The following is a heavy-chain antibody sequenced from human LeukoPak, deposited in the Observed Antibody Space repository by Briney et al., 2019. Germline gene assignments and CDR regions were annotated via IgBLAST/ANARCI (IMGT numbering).Heavy chain of an antibody. CDR2: IYPGDSDT. CDR3: ARLSYYDSSGYHNFDY. D-gene: IGHD3-22*01. CDR1: GYSFTSYW. Sequence: GESLKISCKGSGYSFTSYWIGWVPQMPGQGLECLGIIYPGDSDTRYNPSFQGQVTISADKSISTAYLQWSSLKASDTAMYYCARLSYYDSSGYHNFDYWGQGTLVTVSS. J-gene: IGHJ4*02. V-gene: IGHV5-51*01.